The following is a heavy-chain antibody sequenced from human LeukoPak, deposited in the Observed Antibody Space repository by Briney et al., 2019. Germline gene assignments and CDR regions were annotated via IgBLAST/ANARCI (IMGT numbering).Heavy chain of an antibody. CDR3: ARQGDYYDNSGYYFMGY. Sequence: GESLKISCKGSGYSFTSYWIGWVRQMPGKGLEWMGIIYPGDSDTRYSPSFQGQVTISADKSVSTAYLQWSSLKASDTAMYYCARQGDYYDNSGYYFMGYWGQGTLVTVSS. V-gene: IGHV5-51*01. D-gene: IGHD3-22*01. J-gene: IGHJ4*02. CDR2: IYPGDSDT. CDR1: GYSFTSYW.